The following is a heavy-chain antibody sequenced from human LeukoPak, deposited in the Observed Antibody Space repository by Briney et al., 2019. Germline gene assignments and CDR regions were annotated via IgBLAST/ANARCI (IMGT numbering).Heavy chain of an antibody. V-gene: IGHV3-74*01. CDR3: AREGNNYYGSGSYDN. CDR2: INSDGSST. J-gene: IGHJ4*02. D-gene: IGHD3-10*01. CDR1: GFTFSSYW. Sequence: GGSLRLSCAASGFTFSSYWMHWVRQAPGKGLVWVSRINSDGSSTSYADSVKGRFTISRDNAKNTLYLQMNSLRAEGTAVYYCAREGNNYYGSGSYDNWGQGTLVTVSS.